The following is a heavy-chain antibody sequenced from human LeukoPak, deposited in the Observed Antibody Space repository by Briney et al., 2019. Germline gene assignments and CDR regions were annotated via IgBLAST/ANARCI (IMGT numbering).Heavy chain of an antibody. V-gene: IGHV3-30*04. CDR1: GFTFSSYS. J-gene: IGHJ4*02. D-gene: IGHD5-18*01. CDR3: AKNGGYSYGSYYFDY. Sequence: GGSLRLSCAASGFTFSSYSMHWVRQAPGKGLEWLAVISYDGSNKFYADSVKGRFTISRDNSKNTLYLQMDSLRAEDSAVYYCAKNGGYSYGSYYFDYWGQGTLVTVSS. CDR2: ISYDGSNK.